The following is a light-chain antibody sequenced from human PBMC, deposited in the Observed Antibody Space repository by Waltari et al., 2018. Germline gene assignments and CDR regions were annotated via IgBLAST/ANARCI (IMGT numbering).Light chain of an antibody. CDR1: QSISHY. Sequence: EVVLTQSPGTLSLSPGEGATLSCRASQSISHYLAWYQQKPGQAPRLLSYHASSRATGIPDRFSGSGSGTDFSLTISRLEPEDFAVYYCQHYVNLPATFGQGTKVEI. J-gene: IGKJ1*01. CDR2: HAS. CDR3: QHYVNLPAT. V-gene: IGKV3-20*01.